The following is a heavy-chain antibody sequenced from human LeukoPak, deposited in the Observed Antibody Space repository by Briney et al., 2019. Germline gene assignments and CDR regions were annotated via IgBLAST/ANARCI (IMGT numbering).Heavy chain of an antibody. J-gene: IGHJ4*02. D-gene: IGHD2-8*02. CDR2: ISYDGSNT. CDR3: ARDQTAVTGVWGTIDY. Sequence: PGRSLRLSCIASGFTFSGYGMHWVRQAPGMGLEWVAIISYDGSNTFYGDSVKGRFTISRDNSKKTLYLQMNSLRTEDTAVYYCARDQTAVTGVWGTIDYWGQGTLVTVSS. CDR1: GFTFSGYG. V-gene: IGHV3-30*03.